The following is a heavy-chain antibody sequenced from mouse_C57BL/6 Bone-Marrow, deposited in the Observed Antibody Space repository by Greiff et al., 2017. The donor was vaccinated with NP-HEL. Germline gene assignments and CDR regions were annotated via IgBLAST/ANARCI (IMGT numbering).Heavy chain of an antibody. CDR1: GYTFTSYG. CDR2: IYPRSGNT. D-gene: IGHD1-1*01. J-gene: IGHJ4*01. CDR3: ARGGYYYGSSYPHYAMDY. Sequence: QVQLQQSGAELARPGASVKLSCKASGYTFTSYGISWVKQRTGQGLEWIGEIYPRSGNTYYNEKFKGKATLTADKSSSKAYMELRSLTSEDSAVYFCARGGYYYGSSYPHYAMDYWGQGTSGTVSS. V-gene: IGHV1-81*01.